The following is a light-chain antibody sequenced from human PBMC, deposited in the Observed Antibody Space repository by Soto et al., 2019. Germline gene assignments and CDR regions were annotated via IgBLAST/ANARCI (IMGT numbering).Light chain of an antibody. CDR3: KQYGSSPWT. Sequence: EIVFTQSPGTLSLSPGERATLSCRASQSVSSNYLAWYQQKPGQAPRPLIYGASSRATGIPDRFSGSGAGTDFTLTISRLESEDFAVYYCKQYGSSPWTFGQGTKVEIK. J-gene: IGKJ1*01. CDR1: QSVSSNY. V-gene: IGKV3-20*01. CDR2: GAS.